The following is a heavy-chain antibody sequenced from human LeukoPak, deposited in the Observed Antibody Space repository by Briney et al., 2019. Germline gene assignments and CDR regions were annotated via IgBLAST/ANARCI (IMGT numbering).Heavy chain of an antibody. D-gene: IGHD1/OR15-1a*01. J-gene: IGHJ3*02. V-gene: IGHV4-59*06. CDR2: IYYSGST. CDR1: GGSFSGYY. Sequence: SETLSLTCAVYGGSFSGYYWSWIRQPPGKGLEWIGYIYYSGSTYYNPSLKSRVTISVDTSKNQFSLKLSSVTAADTAVYYCATNPDDAFDIWGQGTMVTVSS. CDR3: ATNPDDAFDI.